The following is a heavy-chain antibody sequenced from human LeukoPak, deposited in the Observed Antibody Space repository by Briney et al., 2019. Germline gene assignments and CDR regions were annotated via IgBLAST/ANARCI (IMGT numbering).Heavy chain of an antibody. D-gene: IGHD4-23*01. V-gene: IGHV3-7*03. CDR2: IKQDGSKK. CDR1: GFTFSSYW. J-gene: IGHJ3*02. CDR3: ARDRGYGGNRPETFDI. Sequence: GGSLRLSCAASGFTFSSYWMSWVRQAPGKGLEWVANIKQDGSKKYYVDSVKGRFTISRDNAKNSLYLQVNSLRAEDTAVYYCARDRGYGGNRPETFDIWGQGTMVTVSS.